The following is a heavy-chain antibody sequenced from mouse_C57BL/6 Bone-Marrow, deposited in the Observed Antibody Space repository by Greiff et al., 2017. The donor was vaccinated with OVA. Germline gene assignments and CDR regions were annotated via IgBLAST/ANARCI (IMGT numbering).Heavy chain of an antibody. D-gene: IGHD1-1*02. CDR3: ARRGKNGLDY. Sequence: VQLQQSGAELARPGASVKMSCKASGYTFTSYTMHWVKQRPGQGLEWIGYINPSSGYTKYNQKFKDKATLTADKSSSTAYMQLSSLTSEVSAVYYCARRGKNGLDYWGQGTTLTVSS. CDR1: GYTFTSYT. J-gene: IGHJ2*01. CDR2: INPSSGYT. V-gene: IGHV1-4*01.